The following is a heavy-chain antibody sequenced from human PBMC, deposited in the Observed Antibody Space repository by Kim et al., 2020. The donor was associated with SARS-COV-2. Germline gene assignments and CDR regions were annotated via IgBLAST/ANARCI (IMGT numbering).Heavy chain of an antibody. CDR1: GFSFSSCA. CDR2: ISHDGSST. J-gene: IGHJ6*02. CDR3: AKDVWDYSGLDV. D-gene: IGHD1-26*01. Sequence: GGSLRLSCAASGFSFSSCAMTWVRQTPGKGLEWVASISHDGSSTHYAGPVKGRFTISRDDSKNTVYLRPNSLRAEDTALYYCAKDVWDYSGLDVWGHVTT. V-gene: IGHV3-23*01.